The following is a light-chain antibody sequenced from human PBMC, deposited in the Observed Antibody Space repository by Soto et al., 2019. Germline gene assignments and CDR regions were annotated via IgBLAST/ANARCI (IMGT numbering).Light chain of an antibody. CDR2: GAS. V-gene: IGKV3-20*01. J-gene: IGKJ5*01. CDR1: QSVSRR. Sequence: EVVLTQSPGTLSMSPGGRVTLSCWASQSVSRRLAWYQHKPGQAPTLLISGASNRASGVPVRFSGSGSGTDFTLTISRLEPEDFALYYCQQYGVSPITFGLGTRLEIK. CDR3: QQYGVSPIT.